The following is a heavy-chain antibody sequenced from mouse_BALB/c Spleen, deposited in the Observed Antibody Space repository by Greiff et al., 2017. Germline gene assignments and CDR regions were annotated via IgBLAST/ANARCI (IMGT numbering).Heavy chain of an antibody. Sequence: EVKLMESGGGLVKPGGSLKLSCAASGFTFSSYAMSWVRQTPEKRLEWVASISSGGSTYYPDSVKGRFTISRDNAKNTLYLQMSSLRSEDTAMYYCARHDYDYDDAMDYWGQGTSVTVSS. CDR1: GFTFSSYA. J-gene: IGHJ4*01. CDR2: ISSGGST. D-gene: IGHD2-4*01. V-gene: IGHV5-6-5*01. CDR3: ARHDYDYDDAMDY.